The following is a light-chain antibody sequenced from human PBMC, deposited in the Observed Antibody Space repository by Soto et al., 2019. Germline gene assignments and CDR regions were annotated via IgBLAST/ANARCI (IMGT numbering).Light chain of an antibody. CDR1: SSNIGSNT. CDR2: SNN. CDR3: TSSTTGSLYV. Sequence: QSVLTQPPSASGTPGQRVTISCSGSSSNIGSNTVNWYQQLPGTAPKLLIYSNNQRPSGVPDRFSGSKSGTSASLAISGLQSEDEADYFCTSSTTGSLYVFGTGTKVTVL. V-gene: IGLV1-44*01. J-gene: IGLJ1*01.